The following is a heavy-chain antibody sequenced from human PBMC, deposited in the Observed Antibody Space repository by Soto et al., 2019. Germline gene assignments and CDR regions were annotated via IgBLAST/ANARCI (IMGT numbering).Heavy chain of an antibody. D-gene: IGHD3-10*01. Sequence: ASVKVSCKASGYTFTSYAMRWVRQAPGQRLEWMGWINAGNGNTKYSQKFQGRVTITRDTSASTAYMELSSLRSEDTAVYYCARDGNYYGSGNTYFDYWGQGTLVTVS. CDR2: INAGNGNT. CDR3: ARDGNYYGSGNTYFDY. V-gene: IGHV1-3*01. J-gene: IGHJ4*02. CDR1: GYTFTSYA.